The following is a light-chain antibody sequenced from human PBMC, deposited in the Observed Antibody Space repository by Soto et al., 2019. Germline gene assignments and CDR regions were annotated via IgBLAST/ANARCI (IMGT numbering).Light chain of an antibody. J-gene: IGKJ4*01. V-gene: IGKV3D-15*01. CDR2: GAS. Sequence: EIVMTQSPATLSVSPGESATLSCRASQNVKTYLAWYQQRPGQAPRLLMYGASTRARGTPARFSGSGSGTEVTLTNTSLRSEDCGIYDCHEYESLPALSLGGGTTVEIK. CDR1: QNVKTY. CDR3: HEYESLPALS.